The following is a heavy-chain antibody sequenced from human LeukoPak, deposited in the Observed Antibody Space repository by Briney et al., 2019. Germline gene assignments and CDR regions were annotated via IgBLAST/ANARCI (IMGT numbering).Heavy chain of an antibody. CDR3: AKDMRIAAAGFDY. J-gene: IGHJ4*02. CDR2: ISYDGSNK. CDR1: GFTFSSYG. Sequence: GRSLRLSCAASGFTFSSYGMHWVRQAPGKGLEWVAVISYDGSNKYYADSVKGRFTISRDNSKNTLYLQMNSLRAEDTAVYYCAKDMRIAAAGFDYWGQGTPVTVSS. D-gene: IGHD6-13*01. V-gene: IGHV3-30*18.